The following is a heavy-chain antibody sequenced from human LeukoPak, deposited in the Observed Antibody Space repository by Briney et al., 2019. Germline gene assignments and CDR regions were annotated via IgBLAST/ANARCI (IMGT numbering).Heavy chain of an antibody. CDR2: IRYDGSDK. V-gene: IGHV3-30*02. Sequence: GGSLRLSCAASGFTFSSYGMHWVRQAPGKGLEWAAFIRYDGSDKSYADSVKGRFTISRDNSKNTLYLQMNSLRAEDTAVYYCAKDRVHYSGYDYFDPWGQGTLVTVSS. D-gene: IGHD5-12*01. CDR1: GFTFSSYG. CDR3: AKDRVHYSGYDYFDP. J-gene: IGHJ5*02.